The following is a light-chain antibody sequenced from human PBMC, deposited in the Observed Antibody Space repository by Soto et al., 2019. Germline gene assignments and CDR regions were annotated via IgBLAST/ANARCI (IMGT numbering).Light chain of an antibody. CDR2: AAS. CDR3: QKYDSAPWT. V-gene: IGKV1-27*01. CDR1: RGFRNN. Sequence: DIQMTQSPSSLSASVGARVTILARAIRGFRNNLAWYQQKPGKVPKLLIYAASTLQSGVPSRFSGSGSGTDFTLTISSLQPEDVATYYCQKYDSAPWTFGQGTKVEIK. J-gene: IGKJ1*01.